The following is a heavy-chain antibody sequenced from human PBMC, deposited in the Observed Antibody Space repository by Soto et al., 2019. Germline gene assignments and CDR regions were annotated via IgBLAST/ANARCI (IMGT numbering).Heavy chain of an antibody. CDR2: IYYSGST. CDR1: GGSVSSGSYY. J-gene: IGHJ4*02. D-gene: IGHD3-22*01. Sequence: PSETLSLTCTVSGGSVSSGSYYWSWIRQPPXKGLEWIGYIYYSGSTNYNPSLKSRVTISVDTSKNQFSLKLSSVTAADTAVYYCARQTYYYDSSGYPTSDYWGQGTLVTVSS. CDR3: ARQTYYYDSSGYPTSDY. V-gene: IGHV4-61*01.